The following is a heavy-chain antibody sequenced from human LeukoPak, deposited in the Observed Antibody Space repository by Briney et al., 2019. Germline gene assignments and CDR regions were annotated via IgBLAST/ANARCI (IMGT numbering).Heavy chain of an antibody. J-gene: IGHJ4*02. CDR2: IYTSGST. D-gene: IGHD3-22*01. CDR1: GGSIISCY. CDR3: ARSDYYDSQFDY. Sequence: SETLSLTCTVSGGSIISCYWSWIRQPAGKGLEWIGRIYTSGSTNFSPSLKSRVTMSVDTSKNQFSLKLSSVTAADTAVYYCARSDYYDSQFDYWGQGTLVTVSS. V-gene: IGHV4-4*07.